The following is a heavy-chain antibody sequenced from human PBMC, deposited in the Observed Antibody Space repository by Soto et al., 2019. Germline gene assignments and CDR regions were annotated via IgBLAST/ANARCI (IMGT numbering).Heavy chain of an antibody. CDR3: ARGRVGAFDI. CDR2: IIPIFGTA. D-gene: IGHD2-15*01. Sequence: EASVKVSCKASGGTFSSYAISWVRQAPGQGLEWMGGIIPIFGTANYAQKFQGRVTITADESTSTAYMELSSLRSEDTAVYYCARGRVGAFDIWGQGTMVTVSS. CDR1: GGTFSSYA. V-gene: IGHV1-69*13. J-gene: IGHJ3*02.